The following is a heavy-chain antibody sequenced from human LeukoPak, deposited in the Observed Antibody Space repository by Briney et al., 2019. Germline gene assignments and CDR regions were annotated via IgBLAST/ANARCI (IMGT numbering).Heavy chain of an antibody. Sequence: SETLSLTCAVYGGSFSGYYWGWIRQPPGKGLEWIGSIHHSGSIYNNPSLKSRVTISLATSKNQFSLRLSSVAAADTAVYYCAKSNGYGLVDIWGQGTMVTVSS. CDR2: IHHSGSI. V-gene: IGHV4-34*01. D-gene: IGHD3-10*01. CDR1: GGSFSGYY. J-gene: IGHJ3*02. CDR3: AKSNGYGLVDI.